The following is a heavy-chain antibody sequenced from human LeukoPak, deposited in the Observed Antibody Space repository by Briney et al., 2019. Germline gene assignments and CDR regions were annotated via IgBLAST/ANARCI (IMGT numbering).Heavy chain of an antibody. Sequence: GASVKVSCTASGYTFTDYFMHWVRQAPGQGLEWMGWINPNSGGTHYAQKFQGRVTMTRDTSISTAYMKLSRLRSDGTAVYYCARDPGYSSPRGDYWGQGTLVTVSS. CDR2: INPNSGGT. D-gene: IGHD5-18*01. V-gene: IGHV1-2*02. J-gene: IGHJ4*02. CDR1: GYTFTDYF. CDR3: ARDPGYSSPRGDY.